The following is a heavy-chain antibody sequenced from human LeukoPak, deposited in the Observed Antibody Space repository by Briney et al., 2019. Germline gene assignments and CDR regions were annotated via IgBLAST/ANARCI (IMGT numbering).Heavy chain of an antibody. Sequence: GGTLRLSCAAFGFTFSSHGMHWVRQAPGKGLECATFISYNGNNRYSADSGKGRFTISRNNSKNALSLQMDSLRDEDSGVYYCARWTGADFSGYYDCWGQEPWSPSPQ. CDR1: GFTFSSHG. CDR3: ARWTGADFSGYYDC. D-gene: IGHD3-22*01. CDR2: ISYNGNNR. V-gene: IGHV3-33*01. J-gene: IGHJ5*01.